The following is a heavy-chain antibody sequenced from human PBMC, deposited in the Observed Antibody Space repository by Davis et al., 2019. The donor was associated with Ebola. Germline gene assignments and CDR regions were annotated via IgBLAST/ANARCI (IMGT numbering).Heavy chain of an antibody. CDR3: ARAEAGIVVVVAAIDY. CDR2: INPNSGGT. V-gene: IGHV1-2*06. Sequence: ASVKVSCKASGYTFTSYDINWVRQATGQGLEWMGRINPNSGGTNYAQKFQGRVTMTRDTSISTAYMELSRLRSDDTAVYYCARAEAGIVVVVAAIDYWGQGTLVTVSS. D-gene: IGHD2-15*01. CDR1: GYTFTSYD. J-gene: IGHJ4*02.